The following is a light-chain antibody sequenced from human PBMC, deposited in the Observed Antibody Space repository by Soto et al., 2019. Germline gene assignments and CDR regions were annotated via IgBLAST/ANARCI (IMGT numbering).Light chain of an antibody. Sequence: QSVLTKPPSASGTPGQRVTISCSGSSSHIGSNTVNWYQQLPGTAPKLLIYSNNQRPSGVPDRFSGSKSGTSASLAISGLQSEDEADYYCAAWDDSLNGRYVFGTGTKLTVL. CDR2: SNN. J-gene: IGLJ1*01. CDR3: AAWDDSLNGRYV. CDR1: SSHIGSNT. V-gene: IGLV1-44*01.